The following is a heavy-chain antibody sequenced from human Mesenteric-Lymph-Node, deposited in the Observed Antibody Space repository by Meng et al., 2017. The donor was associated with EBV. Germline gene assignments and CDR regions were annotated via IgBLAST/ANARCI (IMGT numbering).Heavy chain of an antibody. V-gene: IGHV1-18*01. J-gene: IGHJ4*02. Sequence: QVQLGQSGAEAKKPGASWRVSCKASGYTFNNYGFTWVRQAPGQGLEWMGWISAYNRNTDYAQIFRGRVTMTTDTSTSTAYLDLRSLTSDDTAVYYCARVSDYDSSGLDYWGQGTLVTVSS. CDR1: GYTFNNYG. D-gene: IGHD3-22*01. CDR2: ISAYNRNT. CDR3: ARVSDYDSSGLDY.